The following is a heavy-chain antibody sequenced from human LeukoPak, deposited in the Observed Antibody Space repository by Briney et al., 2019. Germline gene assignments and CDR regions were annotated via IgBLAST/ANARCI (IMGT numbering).Heavy chain of an antibody. CDR3: ARAVLLWFRESPDAFDI. J-gene: IGHJ3*02. D-gene: IGHD3-10*01. CDR2: IIPIFGTA. V-gene: IGHV1-69*01. CDR1: GGTFSSYA. Sequence: SVKVSCKASGGTFSSYAISGVRQAPGQGLEWMGGIIPIFGTANYAQKFQGRVTITADESTSTAYMELSSLRSEDTAVYYCARAVLLWFRESPDAFDIWGQGTMVTVSS.